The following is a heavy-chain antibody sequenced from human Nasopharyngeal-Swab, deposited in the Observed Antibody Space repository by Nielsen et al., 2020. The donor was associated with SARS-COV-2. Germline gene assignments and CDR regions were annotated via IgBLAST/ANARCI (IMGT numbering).Heavy chain of an antibody. D-gene: IGHD3-22*01. V-gene: IGHV3-23*01. CDR1: GFTFSSYA. CDR3: AKDHYYDSSSDAFDI. Sequence: GESLKISCAASGFTFSSYAMSWVRQAPGKGLEWVSAISGSGGSTYYADSVKGRFTISRDNSKNTLYLQMNSLRAEDTAVYYCAKDHYYDSSSDAFDIWGQGTMVTVSS. CDR2: ISGSGGST. J-gene: IGHJ3*02.